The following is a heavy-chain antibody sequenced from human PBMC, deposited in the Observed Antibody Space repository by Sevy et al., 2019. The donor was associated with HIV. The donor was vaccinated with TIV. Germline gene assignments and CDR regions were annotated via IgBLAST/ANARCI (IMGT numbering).Heavy chain of an antibody. V-gene: IGHV4-61*01. Sequence: SETLSLTCTVSGDSVSSGSYFWSWLRQPPGKGLEWIGYISYSGSTNYNSSLKSRVTISVDTSKKQFSLKLTSVTAADTAVYFCARGSRGYSYGWGQGTLVTVSS. CDR1: GDSVSSGSYF. CDR3: ARGSRGYSYG. CDR2: ISYSGST. J-gene: IGHJ4*02. D-gene: IGHD5-18*01.